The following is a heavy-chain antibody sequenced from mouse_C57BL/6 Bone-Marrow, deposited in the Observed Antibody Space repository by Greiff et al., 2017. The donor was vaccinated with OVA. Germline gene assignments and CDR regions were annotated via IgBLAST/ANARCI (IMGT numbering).Heavy chain of an antibody. J-gene: IGHJ2*01. V-gene: IGHV5-2*01. CDR1: EYEFPSHD. Sequence: EVQVVESGGGLVQPGESLKLSCESNEYEFPSHDMSWVRKTPEKRLELVAAINSDGGSTYYPDTMERRFIISRDNTKKTLYLQMSSLRSEDTALYYCAIYDGYYPPFDYWGQGTTLTVSS. CDR3: AIYDGYYPPFDY. D-gene: IGHD2-3*01. CDR2: INSDGGST.